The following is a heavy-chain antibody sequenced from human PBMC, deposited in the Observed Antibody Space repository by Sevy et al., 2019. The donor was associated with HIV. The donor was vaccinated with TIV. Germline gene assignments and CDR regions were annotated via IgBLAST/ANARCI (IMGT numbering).Heavy chain of an antibody. CDR2: ISYDGSNK. CDR3: ARDNSGGGDDAFDI. J-gene: IGHJ3*02. D-gene: IGHD7-27*01. Sequence: GGSLRLSCAASGFTFSSYAMHWVRQAPGKGLEWVAVISYDGSNKYYADSVKGRFTISRDNSKNTLYLQMNSLRAEDMAVYYCARDNSGGGDDAFDIWGQGTMVTVSS. CDR1: GFTFSSYA. V-gene: IGHV3-30-3*01.